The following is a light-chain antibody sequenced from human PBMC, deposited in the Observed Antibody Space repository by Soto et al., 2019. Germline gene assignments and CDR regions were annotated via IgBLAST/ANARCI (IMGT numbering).Light chain of an antibody. CDR1: QGINNW. CDR3: QQANSFPLT. CDR2: TTS. J-gene: IGKJ4*01. Sequence: DIQMTQSPSSVSAYLGDRVTITCRASQGINNWLAWYQQKPGKAPKLLIYTTSSLQIGVPSRFSGSGSGTDLTLTFSRRQPEDSATFHCQQANSFPLTFGGGTKVEIK. V-gene: IGKV1D-12*01.